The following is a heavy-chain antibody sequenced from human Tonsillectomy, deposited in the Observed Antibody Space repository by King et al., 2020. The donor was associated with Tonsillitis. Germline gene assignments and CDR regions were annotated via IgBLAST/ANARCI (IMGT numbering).Heavy chain of an antibody. Sequence: QLQESGPGLVKPSETLSLTCTVSGGSISSSNYYWGWIRQPPGKGLEWIGTIYYSGSTYYNPSLKSRVTISLDTSKNQFSLKLSSVTAADTAVYYCASQLWFGHDIRFDCWGQGTLVTVSS. CDR1: GGSISSSNYY. J-gene: IGHJ4*02. V-gene: IGHV4-39*07. CDR2: IYYSGST. CDR3: ASQLWFGHDIRFDC. D-gene: IGHD5-18*01.